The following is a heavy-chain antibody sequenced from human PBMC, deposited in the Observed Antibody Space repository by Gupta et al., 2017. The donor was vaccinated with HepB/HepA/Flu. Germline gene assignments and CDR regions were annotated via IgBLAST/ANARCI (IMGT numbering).Heavy chain of an antibody. D-gene: IGHD3-3*01. Sequence: HVLESGGGLVQPGGSLRLSCAASGFSVGSNAMAWVRQAPGKGLEWVSGFGRDMRTHYTDSVRGRFTISRDTLRNTVSLQMNNLRAEDTAVYYCAKDLYFWSAMDVWGEGTTVTVSS. CDR3: AKDLYFWSAMDV. CDR1: GFSVGSNA. J-gene: IGHJ6*03. V-gene: IGHV3-23*01. CDR2: FGRDMRT.